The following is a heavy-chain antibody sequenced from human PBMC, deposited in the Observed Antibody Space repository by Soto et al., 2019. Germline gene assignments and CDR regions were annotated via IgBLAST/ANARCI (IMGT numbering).Heavy chain of an antibody. CDR1: GGSISSYY. J-gene: IGHJ3*01. Sequence: SETLSLTCTVSGGSISSYYWNWIRQSPGKGLEWIGYMYYSGSTKYNPSLKSRVTISVDTSKNQFSLDLRSVTAADTAVYYCARGTVLVVAANKYTDAFDFWGQGTMVTVSS. V-gene: IGHV4-59*01. D-gene: IGHD2-15*01. CDR3: ARGTVLVVAANKYTDAFDF. CDR2: MYYSGST.